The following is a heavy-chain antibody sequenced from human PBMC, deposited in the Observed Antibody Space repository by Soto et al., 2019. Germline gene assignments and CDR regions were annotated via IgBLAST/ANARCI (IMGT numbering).Heavy chain of an antibody. D-gene: IGHD3-10*01. CDR3: ARGDRGGFDL. Sequence: PGGPMRLSWTSSGFTIDYYLMHLVRQAPGKGLVWVSRVHSGGTTRTYADSVKGRFTISRDNARNTVSLQMSSLRAEDTAIYYCARGDRGGFDLWGHGTMVTVSS. J-gene: IGHJ3*01. V-gene: IGHV3-74*01. CDR2: VHSGGTTR. CDR1: GFTIDYYL.